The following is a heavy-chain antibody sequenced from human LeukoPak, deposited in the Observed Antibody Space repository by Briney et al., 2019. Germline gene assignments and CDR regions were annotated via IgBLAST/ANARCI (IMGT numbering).Heavy chain of an antibody. V-gene: IGHV1-69*13. CDR3: ARDWGYSSSSGWFDP. CDR1: GGTFSSYA. D-gene: IGHD6-6*01. Sequence: ASVKVSCKASGGTFSSYAISWVRQAPGLGLEWMGGIIPIFGTANYAQKFQGRVTITADESTSTAYMELSSLRSEDTAVYYCARDWGYSSSSGWFDPWGQGTLVTVSS. CDR2: IIPIFGTA. J-gene: IGHJ5*02.